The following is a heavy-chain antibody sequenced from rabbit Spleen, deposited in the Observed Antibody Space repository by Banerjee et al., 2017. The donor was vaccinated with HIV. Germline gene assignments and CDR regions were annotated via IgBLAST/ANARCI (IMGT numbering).Heavy chain of an antibody. CDR3: ARGGFVGGDGFDL. CDR1: GFDFSGGYF. V-gene: IGHV1S43*01. D-gene: IGHD3-1*01. CDR2: IDSGGGSA. Sequence: QSLEESGGGLVQPEGSLTLSCKASGFDFSGGYFMCWVRQAPGKGLGWIACIDSGGGSAYYASWVNGRFTISRSTSLNTVDLKMTSLTAADTATYFCARGGFVGGDGFDLWGPGTLVTVS. J-gene: IGHJ4*01.